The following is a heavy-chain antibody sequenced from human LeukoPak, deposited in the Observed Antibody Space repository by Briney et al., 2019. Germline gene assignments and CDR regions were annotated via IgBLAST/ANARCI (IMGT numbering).Heavy chain of an antibody. CDR3: ARQAYCGGDCYLLDY. CDR2: IYTSGST. V-gene: IGHV4-4*09. J-gene: IGHJ4*02. CDR1: GGSISSYY. Sequence: SETLSLTCTVSGGSISSYYWSWIRQPPGKGLEWIGYIYTSGSTNYTPSLKSRVTISVDTSKNQFSLKLSSVTAADTAVYYCARQAYCGGDCYLLDYWGQGTLVTVSS. D-gene: IGHD2-21*02.